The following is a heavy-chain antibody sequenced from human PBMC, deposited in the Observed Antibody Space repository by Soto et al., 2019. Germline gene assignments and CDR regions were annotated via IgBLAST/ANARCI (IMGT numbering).Heavy chain of an antibody. Sequence: EVQLVESGGGVVQPGGSLRLSCTASGFTFNTHWMHWVRQAPGKGLVWVSRIYFDGSTTNYADSVKGRLTVSRDNAKNTVYLHVNTLRDEDTAVYYCARGGAMGFDYWGQGTLVTVSS. D-gene: IGHD1-26*01. CDR2: IYFDGSTT. CDR3: ARGGAMGFDY. V-gene: IGHV3-74*01. J-gene: IGHJ4*02. CDR1: GFTFNTHW.